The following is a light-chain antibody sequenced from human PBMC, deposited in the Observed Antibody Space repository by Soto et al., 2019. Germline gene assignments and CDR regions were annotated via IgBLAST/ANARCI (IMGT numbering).Light chain of an antibody. CDR1: QSIRNSY. Sequence: EIVLTQSPGTLSLSPGERATLSCRASQSIRNSYLAWYQQKPGQAPRLLIFGASSRATGIPDRFSGSGSGTDFTLTISRLEPEDFALYYCQQYGSSPPITFGQGTRLEIK. CDR3: QQYGSSPPIT. V-gene: IGKV3-20*01. CDR2: GAS. J-gene: IGKJ5*01.